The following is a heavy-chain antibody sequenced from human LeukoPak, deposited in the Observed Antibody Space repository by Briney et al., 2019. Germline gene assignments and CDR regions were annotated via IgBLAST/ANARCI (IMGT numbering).Heavy chain of an antibody. CDR1: GYTLTELS. J-gene: IGHJ4*02. Sequence: GASVKVSCKVSGYTLTELSMHWVRQAPGKGLEWMGGFDPEDGETIYAQKFQGRVTMTEDTSTSTAYMELRSLRSDDTAVYYCAREGRQASGYDWMGGEFDYWGQGTLVTVSS. V-gene: IGHV1-24*01. CDR2: FDPEDGET. D-gene: IGHD5-12*01. CDR3: AREGRQASGYDWMGGEFDY.